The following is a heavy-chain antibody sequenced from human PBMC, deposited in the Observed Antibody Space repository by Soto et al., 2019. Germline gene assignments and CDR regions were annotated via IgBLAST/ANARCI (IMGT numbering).Heavy chain of an antibody. Sequence: GGSLRLSCAASGFTFGNAWMNWVRQAPGKGLEWVGRIKSKTDGGTTDYAAPVKGRFTISRDDSKNTLYLQMNSLKTEDTAVYYCTTDREHGYDSLTGYFWGQGSLVTVSS. CDR3: TTDREHGYDSLTGYF. V-gene: IGHV3-15*07. CDR2: IKSKTDGGTT. CDR1: GFTFGNAW. D-gene: IGHD3-9*01. J-gene: IGHJ4*02.